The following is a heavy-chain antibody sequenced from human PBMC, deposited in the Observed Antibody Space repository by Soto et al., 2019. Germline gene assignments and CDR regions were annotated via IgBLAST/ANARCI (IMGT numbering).Heavy chain of an antibody. Sequence: EVQLLESGGGLVQPGGSLRLSCAASGFTFSSYAMSWVRQAPGKGLEWVSAISGSGGSTYYADSVKGRFTISRDNSKNTLYLQMNSLRAEDTAVYYCANSQWWPSYFDYWGQGTLVTVSS. CDR2: ISGSGGST. D-gene: IGHD2-15*01. CDR1: GFTFSSYA. J-gene: IGHJ4*02. V-gene: IGHV3-23*01. CDR3: ANSQWWPSYFDY.